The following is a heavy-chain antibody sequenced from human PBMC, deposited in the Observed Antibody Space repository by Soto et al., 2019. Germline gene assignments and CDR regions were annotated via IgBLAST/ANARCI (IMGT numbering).Heavy chain of an antibody. V-gene: IGHV3-21*01. CDR2: ISSTSSYI. CDR3: ARDWGHTLDY. Sequence: EVQLVESGGGLVKPGGSLRLSCAASGFTFSSYTMNWVRQAPGKGLEWVSSISSTSSYIYYADSVKGRFTISRDNAKNSLYLQMNRLRAGETAVYYCARDWGHTLDYWGQGTLVIVSS. D-gene: IGHD3-16*01. J-gene: IGHJ4*02. CDR1: GFTFSSYT.